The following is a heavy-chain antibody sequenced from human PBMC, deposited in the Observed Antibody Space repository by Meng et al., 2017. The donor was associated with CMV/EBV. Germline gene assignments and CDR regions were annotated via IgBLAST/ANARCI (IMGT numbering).Heavy chain of an antibody. D-gene: IGHD3-3*01. CDR2: IYSGGSST. Sequence: SCAASGFTFSSYAMSWVRQAPGKGLEWVSVIYSGGSSTYYADSVKGRFTISRDNSKNTLYLQMNSLRAEDTAVYYCAKGKRFLEWLFDYWGQGTLVTVSS. V-gene: IGHV3-23*03. CDR1: GFTFSSYA. CDR3: AKGKRFLEWLFDY. J-gene: IGHJ4*02.